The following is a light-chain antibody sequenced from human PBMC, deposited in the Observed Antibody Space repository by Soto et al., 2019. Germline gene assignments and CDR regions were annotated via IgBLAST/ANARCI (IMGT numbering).Light chain of an antibody. J-gene: IGKJ4*01. V-gene: IGKV3D-15*01. Sequence: EIVMTQSPATLSVSPGERATLSCRASQSISSNLAWYQQKPGQAPRLLIYGASTRATGIPARFGGSGSGTEFTLIISSLQSEDFAVYYCQQYHNWPLTFGGGTNVEIK. CDR3: QQYHNWPLT. CDR1: QSISSN. CDR2: GAS.